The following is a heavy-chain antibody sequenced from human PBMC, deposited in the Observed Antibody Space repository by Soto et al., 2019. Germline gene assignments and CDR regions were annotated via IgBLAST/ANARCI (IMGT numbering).Heavy chain of an antibody. CDR3: ASSVVVVVAAIDYYYYMDV. CDR2: IIPILGIA. Sequence: QFQLVQSGAEVKKPGSSVKVSCKASGGTFSSYTISWVRQAPGQGLEWMGRIIPILGIANYAQKFQGRVTITADTSTSTAYMAMSSLRSEDTAVYYCASSVVVVVAAIDYYYYMDVWGKGTTVTVSS. CDR1: GGTFSSYT. V-gene: IGHV1-69*02. J-gene: IGHJ6*03. D-gene: IGHD2-15*01.